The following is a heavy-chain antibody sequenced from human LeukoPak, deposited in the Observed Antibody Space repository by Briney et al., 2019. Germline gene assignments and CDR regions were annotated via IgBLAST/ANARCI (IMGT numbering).Heavy chain of an antibody. Sequence: SVKVSCKASGGTFSSYAISWVRQAPGQGLEWMGGIIPIFGAANYAQKFQGRVTITADESTSTAYMELSSLRSEDTAVYYCARVGDSGYDVDYFDYWGQGTLVTVSS. D-gene: IGHD5-12*01. CDR3: ARVGDSGYDVDYFDY. J-gene: IGHJ4*02. CDR2: IIPIFGAA. CDR1: GGTFSSYA. V-gene: IGHV1-69*01.